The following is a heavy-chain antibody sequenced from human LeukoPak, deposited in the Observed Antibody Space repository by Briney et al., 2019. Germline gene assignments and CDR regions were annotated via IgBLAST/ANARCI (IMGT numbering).Heavy chain of an antibody. J-gene: IGHJ6*02. Sequence: PGGSLRLSCAASGFTFSDYYMSWIRQAPGKGLEWVSYISSSGSTIYYADSVKGRFTISRDNAKNSLYLQMNSLRAEDTAVYYCARESRLLPTPYGMDVWGQGTTVNVSS. CDR2: ISSSGSTI. D-gene: IGHD2-15*01. CDR1: GFTFSDYY. CDR3: ARESRLLPTPYGMDV. V-gene: IGHV3-11*01.